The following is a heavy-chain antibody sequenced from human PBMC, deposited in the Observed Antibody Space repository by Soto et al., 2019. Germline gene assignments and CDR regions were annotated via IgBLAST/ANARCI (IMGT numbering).Heavy chain of an antibody. V-gene: IGHV1-69*01. CDR1: GGTVSSYA. J-gene: IGHJ4*02. CDR2: FIPIFVSA. Sequence: QLHLVQSGAEVKKAGSSVKVSCKASGGTVSSYAITWVRQAPGNGLEWMGVFIPIFVSAHYAPKFQGRITITADDYTSTAYMELSGLTSEDTAIYYCARDVSSDTTGFRGYDLWGQGTQVTGSS. D-gene: IGHD3-10*01. CDR3: ARDVSSDTTGFRGYDL.